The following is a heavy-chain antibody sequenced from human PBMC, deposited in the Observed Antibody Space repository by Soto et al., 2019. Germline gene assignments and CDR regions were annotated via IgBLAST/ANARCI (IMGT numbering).Heavy chain of an antibody. CDR1: GYTFTSYA. J-gene: IGHJ6*02. D-gene: IGHD2-2*02. CDR2: INAGNGNT. CDR3: ARDSAGYCSSTSCYSYYYGMDV. V-gene: IGHV1-3*01. Sequence: ASVKVSCKASGYTFTSYAMHWVRQAPGQRLEWMGWINAGNGNTKYSQKFQGRVTITRDTSASTAYMELSSLRSEDTAVYYCARDSAGYCSSTSCYSYYYGMDVWGQGTTVTAP.